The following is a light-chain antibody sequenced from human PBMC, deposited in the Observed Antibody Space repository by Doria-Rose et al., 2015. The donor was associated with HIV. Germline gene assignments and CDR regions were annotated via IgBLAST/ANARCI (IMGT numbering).Light chain of an antibody. CDR2: DGS. Sequence: TQSPGTLSLSPGERATLSCRASQRFSSTYLAWYQQQPGQAPSLLIYDGSTSATGIPDRFSASGSATDFTHTINRLEPEGFALYYCHEYGSTWTFGQGTKVEI. J-gene: IGKJ1*01. CDR1: QRFSSTY. V-gene: IGKV3-20*01. CDR3: HEYGSTWT.